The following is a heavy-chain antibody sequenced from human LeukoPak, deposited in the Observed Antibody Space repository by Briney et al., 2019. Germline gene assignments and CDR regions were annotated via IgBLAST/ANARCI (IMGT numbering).Heavy chain of an antibody. CDR2: ISSSSSYI. CDR1: GFIFSSYT. CDR3: ARRNYDFWSATYYFDY. Sequence: SGGSLRLSCAASGFIFSSYTMNWVRQAPGKGLEWVSFISSSSSYIYHADSVKGRFTISRDNAKNSLYLQMNSLRAEDTAVYYCARRNYDFWSATYYFDYWGQGTLVTVSS. J-gene: IGHJ4*02. V-gene: IGHV3-21*01. D-gene: IGHD3-3*01.